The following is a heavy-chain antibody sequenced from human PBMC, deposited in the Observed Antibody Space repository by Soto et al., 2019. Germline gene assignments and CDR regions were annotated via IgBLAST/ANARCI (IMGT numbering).Heavy chain of an antibody. CDR2: IYSSGST. D-gene: IGHD3-16*01. CDR1: DGYRVSLD. V-gene: IGHV4-59*11. Sequence: LPYSVTDGYRVSLDWGWISKPPGKGLEYIGYIYSSGSTNYNPSLKSRVNISVDISRDQFSLKLTSVTAADTAVYYCARGHNLGGSSFDTWGKGPSVTVS. J-gene: IGHJ3*02. CDR3: ARGHNLGGSSFDT.